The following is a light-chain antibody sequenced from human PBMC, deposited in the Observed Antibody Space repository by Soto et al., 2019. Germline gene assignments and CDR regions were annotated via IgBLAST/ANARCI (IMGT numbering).Light chain of an antibody. J-gene: IGKJ5*01. CDR2: EAS. V-gene: IGKV3-11*01. Sequence: IVLTQSPASVSVSPWIGATPSCRASQSVRTNLGWYQQKPGQAPNLLIYEASNRATGVPARFSGSGSGTDFTLTISSLEPEDFAVYYCQQYRSWPSFGQGTRLEIK. CDR1: QSVRTN. CDR3: QQYRSWPS.